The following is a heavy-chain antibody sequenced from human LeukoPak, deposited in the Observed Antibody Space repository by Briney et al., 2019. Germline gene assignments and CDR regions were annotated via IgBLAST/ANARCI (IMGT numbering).Heavy chain of an antibody. D-gene: IGHD2-21*02. CDR2: ISGTSTYT. CDR1: GFTFSDYY. J-gene: IGHJ4*02. CDR3: ARDISYCGGDCAPYYFDY. Sequence: GGALRLSCAASGFTFSDYYTSWIRQAPGKGLEWVSYISGTSTYTNYADSVKGRFTISRDNAKNSLYLQMNSLRAEDTAVYYCARDISYCGGDCAPYYFDYWGQGTLVTVSS. V-gene: IGHV3-11*05.